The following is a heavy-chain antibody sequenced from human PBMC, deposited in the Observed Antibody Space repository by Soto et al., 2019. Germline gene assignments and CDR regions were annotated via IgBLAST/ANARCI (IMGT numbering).Heavy chain of an antibody. CDR1: GFTFSNYA. V-gene: IGHV3-23*01. D-gene: IGHD3-10*01. Sequence: EVHLLESGGGLVQPGGSLRLSCAASGFTFSNYAMTWVRQAPGKGLEWVSVISGTGGGTNNADSAKGRFTTSRDNSKNTLYRQMNSLRAEDTAVYYCAKRAFYGSGIPNYYGMDVWGQGTAVTVSS. CDR3: AKRAFYGSGIPNYYGMDV. CDR2: ISGTGGGT. J-gene: IGHJ6*02.